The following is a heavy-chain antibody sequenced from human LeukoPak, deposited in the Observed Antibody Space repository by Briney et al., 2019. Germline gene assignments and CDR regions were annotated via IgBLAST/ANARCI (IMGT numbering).Heavy chain of an antibody. Sequence: PGGSLRLSCAASGFTFSSYWMHWVRQVPGKGLVSVSRIHIDENRKTYADSVKGRFTVSRDNAKNTLYLQMNSLGVEDTAVYYCVRGSSDWNGMDVWGQGTTVTVSS. CDR3: VRGSSDWNGMDV. J-gene: IGHJ6*02. V-gene: IGHV3-74*01. CDR2: IHIDENRK. CDR1: GFTFSSYW. D-gene: IGHD6-19*01.